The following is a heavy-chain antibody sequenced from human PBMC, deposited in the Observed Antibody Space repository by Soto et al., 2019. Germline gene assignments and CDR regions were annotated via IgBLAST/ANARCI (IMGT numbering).Heavy chain of an antibody. CDR3: ARDRGDYTEAPYGMDV. V-gene: IGHV3-33*01. Sequence: PGGALRLSCAASGFTFSSYGMHWVRQAPGKGLEWVAVIWYDGSNKYYADSVKGRFTISRDNSKNTLYLQMNSLRAEDTAVYYCARDRGDYTEAPYGMDVWGYGTKGTVSS. CDR1: GFTFSSYG. D-gene: IGHD4-4*01. J-gene: IGHJ6*04. CDR2: IWYDGSNK.